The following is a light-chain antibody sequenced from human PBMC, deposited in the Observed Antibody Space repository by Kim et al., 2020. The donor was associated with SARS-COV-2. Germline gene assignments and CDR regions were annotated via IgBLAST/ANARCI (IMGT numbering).Light chain of an antibody. Sequence: PGERATSSCRASPSVSSSFLTWYQQKPRQAPRLLIFGASSRATGIPDRFSGFVSGTDFTLTLSRLEPEDFAVYYCQQYGSSLFTFGPGTKVDIK. CDR3: QQYGSSLFT. J-gene: IGKJ3*01. V-gene: IGKV3-20*01. CDR1: PSVSSSF. CDR2: GAS.